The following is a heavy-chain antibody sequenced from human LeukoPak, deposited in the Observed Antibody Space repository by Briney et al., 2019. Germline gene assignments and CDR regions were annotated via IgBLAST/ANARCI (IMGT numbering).Heavy chain of an antibody. J-gene: IGHJ5*02. CDR2: ITSRSDYR. D-gene: IGHD1-26*01. CDR3: ARSGGMVAIRGNWFDP. Sequence: PGGSLRLSCAASGFTFSTYSMHWVRQAPGQGLEWVSSITSRSDYRYYADSVQGRFTISRDNAKNSLFLQMNSLRDEDTAVYYCARSGGMVAIRGNWFDPWGQGTLVTVSS. V-gene: IGHV3-21*01. CDR1: GFTFSTYS.